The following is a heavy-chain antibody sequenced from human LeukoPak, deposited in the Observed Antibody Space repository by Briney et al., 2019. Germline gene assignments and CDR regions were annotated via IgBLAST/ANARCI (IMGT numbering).Heavy chain of an antibody. CDR1: GVTR. D-gene: IGHD2/OR15-2a*01. CDR2: QWLSCCT. Sequence: GGSLRLSCAASGVTRHELGPPGSREGAGVGLRYQWLSCCTYYADSVRGRFTISRDNSKSTVYLQMNTLRGEDTAVYYCARESAIVLVPFDSWGQGTLVTVSS. V-gene: IGHV3-23*01. CDR3: ARESAIVLVPFDS. J-gene: IGHJ4*02.